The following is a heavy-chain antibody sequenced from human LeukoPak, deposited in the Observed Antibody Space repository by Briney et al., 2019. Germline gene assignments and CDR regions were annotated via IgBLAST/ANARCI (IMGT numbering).Heavy chain of an antibody. Sequence: GASVKVSCKASGYTFTGYYMHWVRQAPGQGLEWMGWINPNSGGTNYAQKFQGRVTMTRDTSISTAYMELSRLRSDDTAVYYCARDPRYSYGNFDYWGQETLVTVSS. J-gene: IGHJ4*02. CDR1: GYTFTGYY. CDR2: INPNSGGT. D-gene: IGHD5-18*01. CDR3: ARDPRYSYGNFDY. V-gene: IGHV1-2*02.